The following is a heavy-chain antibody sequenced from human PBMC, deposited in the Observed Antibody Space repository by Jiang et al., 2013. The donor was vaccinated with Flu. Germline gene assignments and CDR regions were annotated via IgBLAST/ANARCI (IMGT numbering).Heavy chain of an antibody. CDR3: ARVFGYYDSSGYYRIADAFDI. CDR2: IGAYNDNT. J-gene: IGHJ3*02. V-gene: IGHV1-18*01. CDR1: GYTFTYYG. Sequence: SCKASGYTFTYYGISWVRQAPGQGLEWMGWIGAYNDNTSYAQKLQGRVTLTTDTSTSTAYMELRSLRSDDTAVYYCARVFGYYDSSGYYRIADAFDIWGQGTMVTVSS. D-gene: IGHD3-22*01.